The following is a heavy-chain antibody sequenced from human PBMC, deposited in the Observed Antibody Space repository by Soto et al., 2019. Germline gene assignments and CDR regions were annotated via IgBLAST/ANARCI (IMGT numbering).Heavy chain of an antibody. Sequence: QVQLVQSGAEVKKPGSSVKVSCKASGGTFSSYAISWVRQAPGQGLEWMGGIIAICATANYAQKFQGRVTITADESKSKAYMELSSLRSEDKAVYYCAGGMRGITGTPSLSYGVDVGGQGSTVTVAS. CDR3: AGGMRGITGTPSLSYGVDV. D-gene: IGHD1-20*01. CDR1: GGTFSSYA. J-gene: IGHJ6*01. V-gene: IGHV1-69*01. CDR2: IIAICATA.